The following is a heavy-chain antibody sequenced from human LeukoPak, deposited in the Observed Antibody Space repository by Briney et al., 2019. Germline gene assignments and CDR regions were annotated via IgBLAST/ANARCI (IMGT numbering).Heavy chain of an antibody. CDR2: ISDYP. CDR1: GFSFNTFA. J-gene: IGHJ6*02. Sequence: GGSLRLSCVASGFSFNTFALTWIRQAPGKGLEWVSTISDYPHYADSVRGRFTISRDNSRKTVFLQMNSLTPEDAATYYCTKDSQGSYDGFWYGTYGMDVWGQGTTVTVSS. D-gene: IGHD3-16*01. CDR3: TKDSQGSYDGFWYGTYGMDV. V-gene: IGHV3-23*05.